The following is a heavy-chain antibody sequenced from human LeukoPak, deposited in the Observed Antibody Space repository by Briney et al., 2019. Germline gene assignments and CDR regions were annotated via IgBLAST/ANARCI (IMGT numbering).Heavy chain of an antibody. D-gene: IGHD6-13*01. Sequence: SETLSLTCTVSGGSISSYYWSWIRQPPGKGLEWIGYIYYSGSTNYNPSLKSRVTISVDTSKNQFSLKLSSVTAADTAVYYCARVPGSSWYSSYYYGMDVWGQGTTVTVSS. CDR1: GGSISSYY. V-gene: IGHV4-59*01. CDR3: ARVPGSSWYSSYYYGMDV. J-gene: IGHJ6*02. CDR2: IYYSGST.